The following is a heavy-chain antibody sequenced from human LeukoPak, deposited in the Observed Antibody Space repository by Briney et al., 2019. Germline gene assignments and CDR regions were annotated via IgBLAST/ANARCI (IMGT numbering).Heavy chain of an antibody. CDR2: IIPIFGTA. J-gene: IGHJ4*02. D-gene: IGHD6-13*01. CDR3: ARTYSKYFSSSEFDY. V-gene: IGHV1-69*01. Sequence: ASVKVSCKASGGTFSSYAISWVRQAPGQGLEWMGGIIPIFGTANYAQKFQGRVTITADESTSTAYMELSSLSSEDTAVSYCARTYSKYFSSSEFDYWGQGTLVTVSS. CDR1: GGTFSSYA.